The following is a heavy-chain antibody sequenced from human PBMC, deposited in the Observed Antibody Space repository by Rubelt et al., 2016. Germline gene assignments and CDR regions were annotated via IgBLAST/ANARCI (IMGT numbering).Heavy chain of an antibody. J-gene: IGHJ6*02. Sequence: KPGESLKISCKGSGYSFTSYWIGWVRQMPGKGLEWMGIIYPGDSDTTYGPSFQGQVTISADKSISTAYLQWSSLKASDTAMYYCARHRDCSSTSCYGAPVYGMDVWGQGTTVTVSS. CDR3: ARHRDCSSTSCYGAPVYGMDV. V-gene: IGHV5-51*01. CDR1: GYSFTSYW. D-gene: IGHD2-2*01. CDR2: IYPGDSDT.